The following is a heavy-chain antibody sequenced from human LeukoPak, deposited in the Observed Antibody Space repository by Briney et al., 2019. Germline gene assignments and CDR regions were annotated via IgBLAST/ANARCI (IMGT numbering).Heavy chain of an antibody. J-gene: IGHJ4*02. CDR2: INPNTGGT. CDR1: GYTFTSYD. V-gene: IGHV1-2*02. CDR3: ASVYNSGWNFHY. Sequence: ASVKVSCKASGYTFTSYDINWVRQATGQGLEWMGWINPNTGGTNYAQKFQGRVTMTRDTSISTAYIELSRLKSDDTAVYYCASVYNSGWNFHYWGQGTLVTVSS. D-gene: IGHD6-19*01.